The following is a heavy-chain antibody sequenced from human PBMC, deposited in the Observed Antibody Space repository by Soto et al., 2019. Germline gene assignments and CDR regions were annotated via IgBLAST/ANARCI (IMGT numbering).Heavy chain of an antibody. J-gene: IGHJ3*02. D-gene: IGHD2-8*02. Sequence: GGALRLPCAPAAFICSRYDMSWVRQVRGKGLEWVSTILVDGRTFYVDSVRGRFTIAIDSCQTTVYLQMTSLTAGDTALYYGAKATATGGGAFGICGELTMVTV. CDR2: ILVDGRT. CDR3: AKATATGGGAFGI. V-gene: IGHV3-23*01. CDR1: AFICSRYD.